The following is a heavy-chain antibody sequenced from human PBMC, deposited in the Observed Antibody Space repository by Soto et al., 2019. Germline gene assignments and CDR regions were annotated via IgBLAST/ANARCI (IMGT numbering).Heavy chain of an antibody. V-gene: IGHV2-5*02. CDR3: AHRTTTVTWWFDP. D-gene: IGHD4-17*01. CDR2: IYWDDDK. J-gene: IGHJ5*02. Sequence: QITLKESGPTLVKPTQTLTLTCTFSGFSLTTSGVGVGWIRQPPGKALEWLALIYWDDDKRYSPSLKSRPPITXDXXKNQVVLTMTNIDPADTATYFCAHRTTTVTWWFDPWGQGTLVTVSS. CDR1: GFSLTTSGVG.